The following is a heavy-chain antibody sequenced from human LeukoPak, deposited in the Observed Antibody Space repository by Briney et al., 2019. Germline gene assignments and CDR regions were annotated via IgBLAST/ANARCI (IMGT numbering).Heavy chain of an antibody. J-gene: IGHJ4*02. Sequence: SSETLSLTCAVYGGSFSGYYWSWIRQPPGKGLEWIGEVNHGGSTNYNPSLKSRVTISIDTSKNQFSLKLSSVTAADTAMYYCARDYVGVAGTFDYWGQGTLVTVSS. V-gene: IGHV4-34*01. D-gene: IGHD6-19*01. CDR2: VNHGGST. CDR3: ARDYVGVAGTFDY. CDR1: GGSFSGYY.